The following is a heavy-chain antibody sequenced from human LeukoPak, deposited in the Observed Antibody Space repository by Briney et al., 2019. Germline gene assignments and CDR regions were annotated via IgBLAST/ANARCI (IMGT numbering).Heavy chain of an antibody. CDR2: IKQDGSDK. CDR1: GFSLSGYW. Sequence: GSLRLSCAASGFSLSGYWMSWVRQAPGKGLEWVANIKQDGSDKYYMESVKGRFTISRDNAKNSLFLEMNSLRAEDTAMYFCARDLDYWGQGTLVTVSS. V-gene: IGHV3-7*04. CDR3: ARDLDY. J-gene: IGHJ4*02.